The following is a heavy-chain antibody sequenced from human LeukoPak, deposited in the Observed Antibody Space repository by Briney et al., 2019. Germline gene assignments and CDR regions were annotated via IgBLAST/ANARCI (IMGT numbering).Heavy chain of an antibody. J-gene: IGHJ4*02. D-gene: IGHD2-15*01. CDR1: GGSFSGYY. CDR2: INHSGST. V-gene: IGHV4-34*01. CDR3: ARGGEEILNCSGGSCYGGPSDY. Sequence: SETLSLTCAVYGGSFSGYYWSWIRQPPGKGLEWIGEINHSGSTNYNPSLKSRVTISVDTSKNQFSLKLSSVTAADTAVYYCARGGEEILNCSGGSCYGGPSDYWGQGTLVTVSS.